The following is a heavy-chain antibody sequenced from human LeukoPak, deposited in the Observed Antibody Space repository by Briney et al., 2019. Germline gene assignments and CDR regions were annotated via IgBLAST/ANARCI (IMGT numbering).Heavy chain of an antibody. CDR2: ISGYNGNP. CDR3: ARVDSIVATINTDY. J-gene: IGHJ4*02. Sequence: ASVKVSCKASGYTFTSYGISWVRQAPGQGLEWMGWISGYNGNPKYAQKLQGRVTMTTDTSTSTAYMELRSPRSDDTAVYYCARVDSIVATINTDYWGQGTLVTVSS. D-gene: IGHD5-12*01. V-gene: IGHV1-18*01. CDR1: GYTFTSYG.